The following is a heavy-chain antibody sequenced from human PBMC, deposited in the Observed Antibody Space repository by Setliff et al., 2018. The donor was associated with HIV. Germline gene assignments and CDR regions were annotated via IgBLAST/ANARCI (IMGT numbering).Heavy chain of an antibody. V-gene: IGHV3-30*03. CDR2: MSYDESDE. J-gene: IGHJ6*03. Sequence: PGGSLRLSCAASGFTFSSYGMHWVRQAPGKGLEWVAGMSYDESDENYADSVKGRFTISRDKAKNTLYLQMNSLSADDTAIYYCARDRGLGSSSPGRYYYVDVWGKGTTVTVSS. D-gene: IGHD6-13*01. CDR3: ARDRGLGSSSPGRYYYVDV. CDR1: GFTFSSYG.